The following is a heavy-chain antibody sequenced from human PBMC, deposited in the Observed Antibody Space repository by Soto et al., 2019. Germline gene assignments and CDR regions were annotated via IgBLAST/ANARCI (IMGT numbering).Heavy chain of an antibody. CDR2: IYYSGST. Sequence: QLQLQESGPGLVKPSETLSLTCTVSGGSISSSTYYWGWIRQPPGKGLEWIGRIYYSGSTYNNPSLKSRVTISVDTSKNQFSLKVSSVTAADTAVYYCASSEFHWGQGTLVTVSS. D-gene: IGHD2-21*01. CDR1: GGSISSSTYY. V-gene: IGHV4-39*01. CDR3: ASSEFH. J-gene: IGHJ4*02.